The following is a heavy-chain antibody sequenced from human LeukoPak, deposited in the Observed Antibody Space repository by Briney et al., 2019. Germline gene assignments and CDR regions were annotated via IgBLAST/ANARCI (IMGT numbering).Heavy chain of an antibody. CDR3: ATPSGNAFD. D-gene: IGHD3-10*01. V-gene: IGHV4-39*07. CDR1: GGSVSSSRFH. CDR2: IYYSGST. Sequence: SETLPLTCTLSGGSVSSSRFHWGWIRQPPGKGLEWIGNIYYSGSTSYKPSLKSRVTMSLDTPKNQFSLTLRSLTAADTAVYYCATPSGNAFD. J-gene: IGHJ3*02.